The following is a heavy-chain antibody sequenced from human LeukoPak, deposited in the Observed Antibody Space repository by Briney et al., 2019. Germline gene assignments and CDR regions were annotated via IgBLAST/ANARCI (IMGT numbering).Heavy chain of an antibody. J-gene: IGHJ4*02. CDR2: IYYSGST. D-gene: IGHD2-8*01. Sequence: SETLSLTCTVSGDSISSSSYYWSWIRQPPGKGLEWIGYIYYSGSTNYNPSLKSRVTMSVDTSKNQFSLKLSSVTAADTAVYYCARGTNYYCDYWGQGTLVTVSS. CDR1: GDSISSSSYY. V-gene: IGHV4-61*01. CDR3: ARGTNYYCDY.